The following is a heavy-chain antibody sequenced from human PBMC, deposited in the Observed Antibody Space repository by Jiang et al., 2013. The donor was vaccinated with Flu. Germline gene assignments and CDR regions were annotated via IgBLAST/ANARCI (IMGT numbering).Heavy chain of an antibody. CDR1: VGSFSGYY. D-gene: IGHD3-9*01. CDR2: INHSGST. CDR3: ARGRSRTLRYFVY. J-gene: IGHJ4*02. V-gene: IGHV4-34*01. Sequence: LLKPSETLSLTCAVYVGSFSGYYWSWIRQPPGKGLEWIGEINHSGSTNXNPSLKSRVTISVDTSKNQFSLKLSSVTAADTAVYYCARGRSRTLRYFVYWGQGTLVTVSS.